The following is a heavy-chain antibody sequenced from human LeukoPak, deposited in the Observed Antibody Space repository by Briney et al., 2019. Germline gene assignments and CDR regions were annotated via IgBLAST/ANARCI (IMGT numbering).Heavy chain of an antibody. Sequence: SETLSLTCTVSGGSISSSSYYWGWIRQPPGKGLEWIVSIYYSGSTYYNPSLKSRITISVDTSKNHFSLKLSSVTAADTAVYYCASTLAYCGGDCYPYYWGQGTLVTVSS. D-gene: IGHD2-21*02. V-gene: IGHV4-39*02. CDR2: IYYSGST. J-gene: IGHJ4*02. CDR1: GGSISSSSYY. CDR3: ASTLAYCGGDCYPYY.